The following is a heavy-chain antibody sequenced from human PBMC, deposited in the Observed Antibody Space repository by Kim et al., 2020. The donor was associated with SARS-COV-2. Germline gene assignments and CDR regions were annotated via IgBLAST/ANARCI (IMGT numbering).Heavy chain of an antibody. V-gene: IGHV4-34*01. CDR3: ARGPSGIAVAGSTFFDY. J-gene: IGHJ4*02. CDR1: GGSFSGYY. Sequence: SETLSLTCAVYGGSFSGYYWSWIRQPPGKGLEWIGEINHSGSTNYNPSLKSRVTISVDTSKNQFSLKLSSVTAADTDVYYCARGPSGIAVAGSTFFDYWGQGTLVTVSS. CDR2: INHSGST. D-gene: IGHD6-19*01.